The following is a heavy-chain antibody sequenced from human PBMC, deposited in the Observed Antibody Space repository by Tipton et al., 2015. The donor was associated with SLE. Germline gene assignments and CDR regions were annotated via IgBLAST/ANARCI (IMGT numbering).Heavy chain of an antibody. CDR3: ARQPRGINWFDP. CDR2: ISSTGST. CDR1: GVSISSSRYYSS. V-gene: IGHV4-61*02. Sequence: TLSLTCTVSGVSISSSRYYSSWSWIRQSAGKGLEWIGRISSTGSTNYNPSLKSRVTMSVDTSKNQLSLKLSSVTAADTAVYYCARQPRGINWFDPWGQGTLVTVSS. J-gene: IGHJ5*02.